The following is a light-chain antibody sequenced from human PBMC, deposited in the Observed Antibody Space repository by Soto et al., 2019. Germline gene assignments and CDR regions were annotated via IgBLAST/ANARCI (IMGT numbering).Light chain of an antibody. CDR2: GAS. CDR1: QSVSNY. Sequence: EIGLTQSPGTLSLSPGERTTLSCRASQSVSNYLAWYQRKPGQAPRLLIYGASSRATGIPDRFSGSGSGTDFTLTMSRLGPEDLAVYYCHQYGGSPQTFGQGTKVDIK. V-gene: IGKV3-20*01. CDR3: HQYGGSPQT. J-gene: IGKJ1*01.